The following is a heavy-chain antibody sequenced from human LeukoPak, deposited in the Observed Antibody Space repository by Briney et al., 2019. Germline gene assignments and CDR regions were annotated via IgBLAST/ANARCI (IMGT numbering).Heavy chain of an antibody. D-gene: IGHD3-22*01. CDR2: ISTNGGGT. Sequence: PGGSLRLSCSASGXAFSNYAVHWVRQAPGKGLEYVSAISTNGGGTYYADSVKGRFTISRDNSKNTLYLQMSSLRAEDTALYYCVKLDWGYYYDTWGQGTLVTVSS. CDR3: VKLDWGYYYDT. CDR1: GXAFSNYA. V-gene: IGHV3-64D*09. J-gene: IGHJ5*02.